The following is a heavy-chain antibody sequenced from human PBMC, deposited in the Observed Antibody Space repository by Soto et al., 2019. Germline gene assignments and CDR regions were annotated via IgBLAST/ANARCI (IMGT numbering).Heavy chain of an antibody. V-gene: IGHV4-61*01. CDR3: ARISYQIFDY. CDR2: IYYSGST. J-gene: IGHJ4*02. Sequence: SETLSLTCTVSGGSVRSGSYYWSWIRQPPGKGLEWIGYIYYSGSTNYNPSLKSRVTISVDTSKNQFSLKVRSVTAADTAVYYCARISYQIFDYWGQGVPVT. D-gene: IGHD1-26*01. CDR1: GGSVRSGSYY.